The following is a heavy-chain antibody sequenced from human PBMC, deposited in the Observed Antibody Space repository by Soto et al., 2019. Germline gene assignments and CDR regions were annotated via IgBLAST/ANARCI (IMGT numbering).Heavy chain of an antibody. CDR1: GGSISSGGYY. Sequence: SETLSLTCTVSGGSISSGGYYWSWIRQHPGKGLEWIGYIYYSGSTYYNPSLKSRVTISVDTSKNQFSLKLSPVTAADTAVYYCARSREYYGDYGVDYWGQGTLVTVSS. V-gene: IGHV4-31*03. CDR2: IYYSGST. J-gene: IGHJ4*02. D-gene: IGHD4-17*01. CDR3: ARSREYYGDYGVDY.